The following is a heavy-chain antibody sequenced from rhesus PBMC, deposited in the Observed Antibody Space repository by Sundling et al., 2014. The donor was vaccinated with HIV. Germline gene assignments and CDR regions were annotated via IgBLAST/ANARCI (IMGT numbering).Heavy chain of an antibody. J-gene: IGHJ4*01. CDR2: ISSASSYI. D-gene: IGHD3-9*01. V-gene: IGHV3-136*01. CDR3: TRVVGVQFWGEYYEDDYGYYRPVGWGNFDY. CDR1: GFTFSSYG. Sequence: EVQLVESGGGLVQPGGSLRLSCAASGFTFSSYGMSWVRQAPGKGLEWVSSISSASSYIYYADSVKGRFTISRDNAKNSLSLQMNSLRAEDTAVYYCTRVVGVQFWGEYYEDDYGYYRPVGWGNFDYWGQGVLVTVSS.